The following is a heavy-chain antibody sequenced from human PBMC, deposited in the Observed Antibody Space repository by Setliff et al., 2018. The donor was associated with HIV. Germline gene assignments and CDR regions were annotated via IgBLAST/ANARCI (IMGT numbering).Heavy chain of an antibody. Sequence: ASVKVSCKASGYTSTNCYMHWVRQAPGQGLEWMGIINPSDGRTSYAQKFQGRVTMTRDTSTSTVYMEVSSLRSEDTAVYYCARDGNLYTTSITAGPYYFDFWGQGTLVTVSS. CDR3: ARDGNLYTTSITAGPYYFDF. V-gene: IGHV1-46*01. CDR2: INPSDGRT. J-gene: IGHJ4*02. D-gene: IGHD6-13*01. CDR1: GYTSTNCY.